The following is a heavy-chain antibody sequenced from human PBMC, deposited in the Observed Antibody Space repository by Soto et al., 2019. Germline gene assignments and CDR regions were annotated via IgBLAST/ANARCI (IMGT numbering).Heavy chain of an antibody. CDR2: LKQDGSEK. D-gene: IGHD3-3*01. Sequence: TGLEWVANLKQDGSEKYYVDSVKGRFTISRDNAKNSLYLQMNSLRAEDTAVYYCARGDFFFQAKDGIRDAVPVSEFLLNRSSDL. CDR3: ARGDFFFQAKDGIRDAVPVSEFLLNRSSDL. V-gene: IGHV3-7*05. J-gene: IGHJ2*01.